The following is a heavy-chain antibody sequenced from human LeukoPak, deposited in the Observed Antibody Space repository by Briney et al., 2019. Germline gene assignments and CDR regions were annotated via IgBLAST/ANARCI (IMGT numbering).Heavy chain of an antibody. CDR1: GFIFDNYA. CDR2: IIGSGGST. D-gene: IGHD1-26*01. J-gene: IGHJ3*02. V-gene: IGHV3-23*01. CDR3: AKDKAVGASAFDI. Sequence: GGSLRLSCAASGFIFDNYAMNWVRQAPGKGLEWVSAIIGSGGSTYYADSVKGRFTISRDNSKNTLYLQMNSLRAEDTAVYYCAKDKAVGASAFDIWGQGTMVTVSS.